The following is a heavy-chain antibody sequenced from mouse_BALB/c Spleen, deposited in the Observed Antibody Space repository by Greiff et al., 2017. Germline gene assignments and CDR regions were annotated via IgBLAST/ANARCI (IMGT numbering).Heavy chain of an antibody. J-gene: IGHJ2*01. Sequence: VQLQQPGAELVKPGAPVKLSCKASGYTFTSYWMNWVKQRPGRGLEWIGRIDPSDSETHYNQKFKDKATLTVDKSSSTAYIQLSSLTSEDSAVYYCARELRSDYWGQGTTLTVSS. CDR3: ARELRSDY. V-gene: IGHV1-69*02. CDR2: IDPSDSET. D-gene: IGHD1-1*01. CDR1: GYTFTSYW.